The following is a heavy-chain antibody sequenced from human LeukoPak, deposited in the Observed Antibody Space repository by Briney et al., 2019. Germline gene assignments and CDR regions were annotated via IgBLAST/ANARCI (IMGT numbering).Heavy chain of an antibody. Sequence: SETLSLTCTVSGGSMKNYYWGWIRQPPGKGLEWIGNIYYSGSTYYNPSLKSRVTISVDTSKNHFSLKLNSVTAADTAVYYCAKPSNYYGSATDAFDFWGQGTMVTVSS. D-gene: IGHD3-10*01. CDR3: AKPSNYYGSATDAFDF. CDR2: IYYSGST. V-gene: IGHV4-39*07. J-gene: IGHJ3*01. CDR1: GGSMKNYY.